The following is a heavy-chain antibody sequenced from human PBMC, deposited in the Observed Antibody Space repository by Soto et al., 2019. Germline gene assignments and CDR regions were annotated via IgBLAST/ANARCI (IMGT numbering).Heavy chain of an antibody. J-gene: IGHJ6*01. CDR2: INVGDGNT. Sequence: ASVKVDCKASGYALSTQDLVWVRQAPGQRLEWMGWINVGDGNTKYSQKFQGRVTITRDTSATTAYMELSSLRSDDTAVFYGTSGSVFYY. D-gene: IGHD6-19*01. V-gene: IGHV1-3*01. CDR1: GYALSTQD. CDR3: TSGSVFYY.